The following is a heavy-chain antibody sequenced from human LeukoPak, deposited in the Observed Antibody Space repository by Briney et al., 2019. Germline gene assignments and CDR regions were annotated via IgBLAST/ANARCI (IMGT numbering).Heavy chain of an antibody. J-gene: IGHJ4*02. CDR1: GGSFSGYY. CDR3: ARGRRSLDY. Sequence: SETLSLTCAVYGGSFSGYYWSWIRQPPGKGLEWIGEINHSGSTNYNPSLKSRVTISVDTSKNQCSLKLSSVTAADTAVYYCARGRRSLDYWGQGTLVTVSS. CDR2: INHSGST. V-gene: IGHV4-34*01.